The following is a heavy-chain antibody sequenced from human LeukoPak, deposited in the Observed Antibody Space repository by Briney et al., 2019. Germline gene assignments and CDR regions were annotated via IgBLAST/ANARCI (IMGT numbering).Heavy chain of an antibody. V-gene: IGHV3-30-3*01. CDR3: AREDSGSSYGMDV. J-gene: IGHJ6*02. D-gene: IGHD3-10*01. CDR2: ISYDGSNK. CDR1: GFTFSSYA. Sequence: GRSLRLSCAAPGFTFSSYAMHWVRQAPGKGLEWVAVISYDGSNKYYADSVKGRFTISRDNSKNTLYLQMNSLRAEDTAVYYCAREDSGSSYGMDVWGQGTTVTVSS.